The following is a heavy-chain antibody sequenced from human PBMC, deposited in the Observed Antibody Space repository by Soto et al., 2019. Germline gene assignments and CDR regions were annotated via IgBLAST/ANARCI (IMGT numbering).Heavy chain of an antibody. V-gene: IGHV4-30-2*01. J-gene: IGHJ4*02. Sequence: SETLSLTCAVSGGSISSGGYSWSWIRQPPGKGLECIGYIYHSGSTYYNPSLKSRVTISVDRSKNQFSLKLSSVTAADTAVYYCASHLRYFDDWGQGTLVTVSS. CDR3: ASHLRYFDD. CDR2: IYHSGST. D-gene: IGHD3-16*01. CDR1: GGSISSGGYS.